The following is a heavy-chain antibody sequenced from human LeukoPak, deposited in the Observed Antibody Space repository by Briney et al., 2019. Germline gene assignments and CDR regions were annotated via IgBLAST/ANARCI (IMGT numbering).Heavy chain of an antibody. CDR3: ARAGYCSGGSCIRSFDP. CDR1: GFTFSSYS. CDR2: ITSSGSTI. J-gene: IGHJ5*02. Sequence: GGSLRLSCAASGFTFSSYSMNWVRQAPGKGREWVSYITSSGSTIYYADSVKGRFTISRDNAKNSLSLQMNSLRAEDTAVYYCARAGYCSGGSCIRSFDPWGQGTLVTVSS. V-gene: IGHV3-48*01. D-gene: IGHD2-15*01.